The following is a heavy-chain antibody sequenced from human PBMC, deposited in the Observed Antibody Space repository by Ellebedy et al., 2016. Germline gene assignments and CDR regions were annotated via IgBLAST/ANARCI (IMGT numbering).Heavy chain of an antibody. Sequence: GSLRLSXAVYGGSFSGYYWSWIRQPPGKGLEWIGEINHSGSTNYNPSLKSRVTISVDTSKNQFSLKLSSVTAADTAVYYCARSGGAKGYNRGTTDYWGQGTLVTVSS. CDR2: INHSGST. J-gene: IGHJ4*02. CDR1: GGSFSGYY. CDR3: ARSGGAKGYNRGTTDY. V-gene: IGHV4-34*01. D-gene: IGHD5-24*01.